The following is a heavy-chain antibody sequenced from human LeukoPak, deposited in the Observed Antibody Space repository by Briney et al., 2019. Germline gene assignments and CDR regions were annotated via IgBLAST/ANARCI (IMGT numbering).Heavy chain of an antibody. CDR1: GGSISSSSYY. V-gene: IGHV4-39*01. CDR2: IYYSGSPY. J-gene: IGHJ4*02. D-gene: IGHD2-2*01. CDR3: ANRGYCSSTSCLYYFDY. Sequence: SETLSLTCTVSGGSISSSSYYWGWIRQPPGKGLEWIGSIYYSGSPYYYNPSLKSRVTISVDTSKNQFSLKLSSVTAADTAVYYCANRGYCSSTSCLYYFDYWGQGTLVTVSS.